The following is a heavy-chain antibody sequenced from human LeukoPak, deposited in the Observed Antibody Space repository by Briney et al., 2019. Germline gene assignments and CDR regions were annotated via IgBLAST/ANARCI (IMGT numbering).Heavy chain of an antibody. CDR3: ARDFSLVIGRYYFDY. D-gene: IGHD3-22*01. CDR2: MNPNSGNT. CDR1: GYSFSNYD. Sequence: GASVKVSCKASGYSFSNYDINWVRQATGQGLEWMGWMNPNSGNTGYAQNFQGRVTITTNTSISTAYLELSSLRSEDTAVYYCARDFSLVIGRYYFDYWGQGTLVTVSS. J-gene: IGHJ4*02. V-gene: IGHV1-8*03.